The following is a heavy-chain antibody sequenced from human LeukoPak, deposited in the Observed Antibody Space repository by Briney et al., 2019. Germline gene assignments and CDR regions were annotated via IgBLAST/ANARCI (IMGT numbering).Heavy chain of an antibody. V-gene: IGHV3-30-3*01. Sequence: QTGGSLRLSCAASGFTFSSYAMHWVRQAPGKGLEWVAVISYDGSNKYYADSVKGRFTISRDNSKNTLYLQMNSLRAEDTAVYYCARDIQAYSYGIYGMDVWGQGTTATVSS. CDR1: GFTFSSYA. J-gene: IGHJ6*02. D-gene: IGHD5-18*01. CDR2: ISYDGSNK. CDR3: ARDIQAYSYGIYGMDV.